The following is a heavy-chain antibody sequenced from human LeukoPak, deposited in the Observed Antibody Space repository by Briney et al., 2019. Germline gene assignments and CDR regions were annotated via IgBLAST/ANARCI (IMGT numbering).Heavy chain of an antibody. Sequence: PGGSPRLSCAASGFTFSSYEMNWVRQAPGKGLEWVSYISSSGSSIYYADSVKGRFTISRDNAKNSLYLQMNSLRAEDTAVYYCARPPAPITADRYQFDYWGQGTLVTVSS. V-gene: IGHV3-48*03. J-gene: IGHJ4*02. D-gene: IGHD6-13*01. CDR1: GFTFSSYE. CDR2: ISSSGSSI. CDR3: ARPPAPITADRYQFDY.